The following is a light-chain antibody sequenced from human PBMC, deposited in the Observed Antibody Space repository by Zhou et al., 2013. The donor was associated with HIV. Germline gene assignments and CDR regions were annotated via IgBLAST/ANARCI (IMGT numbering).Light chain of an antibody. V-gene: IGKV1-17*01. CDR3: QQSYGSLLT. Sequence: DIQMTQSPPSLSASIGDRVTITCRASQDIRDNLGWYQQKPGEAPKRLIYAASRLQSGVSSRFSGSGFGTEFTLTISILQPEDFATYYCQQSYGSLLTFGQGTRLDI. CDR2: AAS. CDR1: QDIRDN. J-gene: IGKJ5*01.